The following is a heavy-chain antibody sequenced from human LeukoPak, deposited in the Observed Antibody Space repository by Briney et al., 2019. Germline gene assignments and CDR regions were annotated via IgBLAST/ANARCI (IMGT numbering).Heavy chain of an antibody. Sequence: GASVKVSCKTSGYTFNTYAISWVRQAPGQGLEWMGWISNHNVNTNSAQKLQVRVTITKDTSTSTAYLDLQSLRSDDTAIYYCARHGNALTHSEYFDYWGQGTLITVSS. CDR3: ARHGNALTHSEYFDY. D-gene: IGHD1-26*01. J-gene: IGHJ4*02. CDR1: GYTFNTYA. CDR2: ISNHNVNT. V-gene: IGHV1-18*01.